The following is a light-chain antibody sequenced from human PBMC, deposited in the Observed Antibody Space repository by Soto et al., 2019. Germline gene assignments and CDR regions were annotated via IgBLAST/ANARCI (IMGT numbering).Light chain of an antibody. Sequence: QSALTQPASVSGSPGQTITISCTGTSSDVGGYNAVSWYQQHPGKAPQLIIYEVTHRPSGVSDRFSASKSGNTASLTISGLQAEDEADYYCSLYTSSSTYVFGTGTKLTVL. CDR2: EVT. V-gene: IGLV2-14*01. CDR3: SLYTSSSTYV. J-gene: IGLJ1*01. CDR1: SSDVGGYNA.